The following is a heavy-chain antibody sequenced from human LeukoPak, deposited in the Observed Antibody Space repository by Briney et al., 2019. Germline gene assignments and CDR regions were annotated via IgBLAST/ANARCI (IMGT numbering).Heavy chain of an antibody. J-gene: IGHJ6*03. V-gene: IGHV3-73*01. Sequence: QSGGSLRLSCAASGFTFSSSAMHWVRQAPGKGLEWVGGIRSRANSYSTAYAASVKGRFTISRDDSKNTAYLQMNSMKTEDTAVYYCTRPNYYGSGREAYYYYMDVWGKGTTVTVSS. CDR3: TRPNYYGSGREAYYYYMDV. D-gene: IGHD3-10*01. CDR1: GFTFSSSA. CDR2: IRSRANSYST.